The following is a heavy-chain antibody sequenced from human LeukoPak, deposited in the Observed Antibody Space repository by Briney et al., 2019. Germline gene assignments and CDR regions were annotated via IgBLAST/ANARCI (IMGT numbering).Heavy chain of an antibody. J-gene: IGHJ6*03. Sequence: GGSLRLSCAASGFTFSSYEMNWVRQAPGKGLEWVSYISSSGSTIYHTDSVKGRFTISRDNAKNSLYLQMNSLRAEDTAVYYCAGGLAAAHYYYYMDVWGKGTTVTVSS. D-gene: IGHD6-13*01. CDR2: ISSSGSTI. CDR3: AGGLAAAHYYYYMDV. CDR1: GFTFSSYE. V-gene: IGHV3-48*03.